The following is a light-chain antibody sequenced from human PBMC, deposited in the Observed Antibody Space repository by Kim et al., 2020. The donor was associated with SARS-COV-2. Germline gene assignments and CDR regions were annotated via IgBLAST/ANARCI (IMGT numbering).Light chain of an antibody. J-gene: IGLJ3*02. CDR1: NIGSES. Sequence: APGQTARITCGGNNIGSESVHWYQQKPGQAPVLVIYYDSDRPSGIPERFSGSNSGNTATLTISRGEAGDEADYYCQVWDSSSDHLVFGGGTQLTVL. CDR2: YDS. V-gene: IGLV3-21*04. CDR3: QVWDSSSDHLV.